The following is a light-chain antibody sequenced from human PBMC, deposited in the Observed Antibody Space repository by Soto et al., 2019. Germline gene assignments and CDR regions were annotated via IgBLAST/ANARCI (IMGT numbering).Light chain of an antibody. V-gene: IGKV3-20*01. Sequence: IKLNKNTGGLCWARDESAAFPCRPSQSVSSRYLAWYQQKSGQAPRPLIYATSSRATDIPDRFIGYGTGTDFSLTCSGGDPDDFALYYFQEYASSPGAFAQGTKVDIK. CDR1: QSVSSRY. CDR2: ATS. J-gene: IGKJ1*01. CDR3: QEYASSPGA.